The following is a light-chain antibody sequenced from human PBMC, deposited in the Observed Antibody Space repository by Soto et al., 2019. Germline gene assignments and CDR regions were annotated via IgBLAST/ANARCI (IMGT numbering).Light chain of an antibody. V-gene: IGKV3-15*01. CDR1: QSVSNN. CDR2: GAS. J-gene: IGKJ5*01. Sequence: EIVMTQSPVTLSVSPGERATLSCRASQSVSNNLAWYQQKSGQAPRLLIYGASTRVTGIPARFSGSGSGTEFTLTISSLQSEDFAIYYCQQYNNWPPVTFGQGTRLDIK. CDR3: QQYNNWPPVT.